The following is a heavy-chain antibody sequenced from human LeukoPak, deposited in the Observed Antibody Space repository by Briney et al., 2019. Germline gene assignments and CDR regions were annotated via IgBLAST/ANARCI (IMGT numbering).Heavy chain of an antibody. CDR1: GGSINAYY. V-gene: IGHV4-59*01. CDR2: VYHSGST. D-gene: IGHD3-22*01. CDR3: AREGDYYDSGGYYRIEF. Sequence: SETLSLTCTVSGGSINAYYWSWIRQPPGKGLEWIGYVYHSGSTNYNPSLKSRVTMSVDTSNNQFSLKLSSVIAPDTDMYYCAREGDYYDSGGYYRIEFWGQGTLVTVSS. J-gene: IGHJ4*02.